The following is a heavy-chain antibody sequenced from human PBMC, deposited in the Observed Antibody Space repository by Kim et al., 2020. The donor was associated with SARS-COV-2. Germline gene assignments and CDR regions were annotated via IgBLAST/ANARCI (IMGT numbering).Heavy chain of an antibody. V-gene: IGHV4-34*01. CDR1: GGSFNGYY. Sequence: SETLSLTCAVYGGSFNGYYWNWIRQPPGKGLEWIGEINHSGSTNYNPSLKSRVTISVDTSKNQFSLTVSSMTAADTAVYYCATTSDYWGQGTLVTVSS. CDR2: INHSGST. CDR3: ATTSDY. J-gene: IGHJ4*02.